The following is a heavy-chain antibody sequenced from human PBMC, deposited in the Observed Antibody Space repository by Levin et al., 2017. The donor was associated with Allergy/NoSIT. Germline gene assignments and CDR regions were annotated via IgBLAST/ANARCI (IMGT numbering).Heavy chain of an antibody. J-gene: IGHJ6*03. CDR1: GFTFRTYA. CDR3: AKNGYCTGGVCYTDYFYMDV. D-gene: IGHD2-8*02. CDR2: ISGGGGST. Sequence: GASVKVSCEASGFTFRTYAMSWVRQAPGKGLEWVSAISGGGGSTFYADSVKGRFTISRDNSKNTLYLQMNSLRAEDTAVYYCAKNGYCTGGVCYTDYFYMDVWGKGTTVTVSS. V-gene: IGHV3-23*01.